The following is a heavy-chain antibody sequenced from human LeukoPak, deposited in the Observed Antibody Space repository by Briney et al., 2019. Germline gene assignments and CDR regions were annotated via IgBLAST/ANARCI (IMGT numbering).Heavy chain of an antibody. J-gene: IGHJ4*02. Sequence: SEALSLTCTVSGGSISSSIYYWGWIRQPPGKGLEWIGSIYYSGSTYYNPSLKSRVTISVDTYRNQFSLKLSSVTAADTAVYYCARVVRATSDWGPPFDYWGQGTLVTVSS. CDR2: IYYSGST. D-gene: IGHD1-26*01. CDR3: ARVVRATSDWGPPFDY. CDR1: GGSISSSIYY. V-gene: IGHV4-39*01.